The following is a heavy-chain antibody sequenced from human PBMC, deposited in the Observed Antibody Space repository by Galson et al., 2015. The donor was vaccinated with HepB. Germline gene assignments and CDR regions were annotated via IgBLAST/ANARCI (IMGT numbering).Heavy chain of an antibody. CDR1: GYTFTSYD. J-gene: IGHJ5*02. Sequence: SVKVSCKASGYTFTSYDINWVRQATGQGLEWMGWMNPNSGKTSYAQKFQGRVTMTRDTSIGTAYMELSSLRPEDTAVYYCARAAKWHYDFWSGYLSGSWFDPWGQGTLVTVSS. D-gene: IGHD3-3*01. CDR2: MNPNSGKT. V-gene: IGHV1-8*01. CDR3: ARAAKWHYDFWSGYLSGSWFDP.